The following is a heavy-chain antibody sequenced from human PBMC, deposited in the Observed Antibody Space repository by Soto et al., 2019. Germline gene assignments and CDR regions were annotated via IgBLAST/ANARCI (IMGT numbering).Heavy chain of an antibody. Sequence: EVQLVESGGGLVQPGRSLRLSCAASGFTFDDYAMHWVRQAPGKGLEWVSGISWNSGSIGYADSVKGRFTISRDNAKNSLYLQMHSLRAEDTALYYCAKDIAAAGVGWFDPWGQGTLVTVSS. V-gene: IGHV3-9*01. J-gene: IGHJ5*02. CDR2: ISWNSGSI. D-gene: IGHD6-13*01. CDR1: GFTFDDYA. CDR3: AKDIAAAGVGWFDP.